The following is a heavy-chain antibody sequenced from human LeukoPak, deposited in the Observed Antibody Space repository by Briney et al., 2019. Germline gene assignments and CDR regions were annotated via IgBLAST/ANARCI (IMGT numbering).Heavy chain of an antibody. CDR2: IYTSGST. CDR1: GGSISSYY. Sequence: PSETLSLTCTVSGGSISSYYWSWIRQPAGMGLEWIGRIYTSGSTNYNPSLKSRVTMSVDTSKNQFSLKLSSVAAADTAVYYCARTADSSGYYYVNWFDPWGQGTLVTVSS. CDR3: ARTADSSGYYYVNWFDP. V-gene: IGHV4-4*07. J-gene: IGHJ5*02. D-gene: IGHD3-22*01.